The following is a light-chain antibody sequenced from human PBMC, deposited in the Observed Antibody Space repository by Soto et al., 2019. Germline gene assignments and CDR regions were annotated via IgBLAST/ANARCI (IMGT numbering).Light chain of an antibody. V-gene: IGKV3-20*01. CDR1: QSVSTTY. Sequence: EIVLTQSPGSLSLSPGEGATLSCRASQSVSTTYLAWYQLKPGQAPRLVIYATSSRAAGIPDRFRGSGSGTEFTLTSSSLEPEDVGVYFCQQYSNSPPYSFGQGTKLEIK. CDR3: QQYSNSPPYS. J-gene: IGKJ2*03. CDR2: ATS.